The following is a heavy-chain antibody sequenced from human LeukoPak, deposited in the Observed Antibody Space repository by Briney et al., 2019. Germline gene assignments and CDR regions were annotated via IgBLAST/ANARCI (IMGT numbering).Heavy chain of an antibody. D-gene: IGHD4-17*01. V-gene: IGHV3-48*01. CDR2: ISSSSSTI. Sequence: TGGSLRLSCAASGFTFSSYSMNWVRQAPGKGLEWVSYISSSSSTIYYADSVKGRFTISRDNSKNTLYLQMNSLRAEDTAVYYCAREVPDYGDYPGAFDIWGQGTMVTVSS. CDR3: AREVPDYGDYPGAFDI. CDR1: GFTFSSYS. J-gene: IGHJ3*02.